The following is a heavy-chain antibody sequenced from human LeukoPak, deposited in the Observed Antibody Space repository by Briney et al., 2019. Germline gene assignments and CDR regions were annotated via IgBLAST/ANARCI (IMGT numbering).Heavy chain of an antibody. D-gene: IGHD2-15*01. Sequence: GRSLRLSCAASGFTFSSYGMHWVRQAPGKGLEWVAVISYDGSNKYYADSVKGRFTISRDNSKNTLYLQMNSLRAEDTAVYYCAKAGRIVVVVAAAVDYWGQGTLVTVSS. CDR3: AKAGRIVVVVAAAVDY. CDR2: ISYDGSNK. CDR1: GFTFSSYG. J-gene: IGHJ4*02. V-gene: IGHV3-30*18.